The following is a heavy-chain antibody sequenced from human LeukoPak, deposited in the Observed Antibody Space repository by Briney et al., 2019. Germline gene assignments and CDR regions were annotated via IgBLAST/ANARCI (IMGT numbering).Heavy chain of an antibody. Sequence: SETLSLTCTVSGGSISSGSYYWNWIRQPAGKGLEWIGRIYSSGSTNYNPSLKSRVTMSVDTSKNQFSLKLSSVTAADTAVYYCARVTGYMIEDYFDYWGQGTLVTVSS. CDR3: ARVTGYMIEDYFDY. V-gene: IGHV4-61*02. CDR1: GGSISSGSYY. J-gene: IGHJ4*02. D-gene: IGHD3-22*01. CDR2: IYSSGST.